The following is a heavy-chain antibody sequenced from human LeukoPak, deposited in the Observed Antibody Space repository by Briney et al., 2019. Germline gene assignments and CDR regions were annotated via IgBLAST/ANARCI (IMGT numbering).Heavy chain of an antibody. J-gene: IGHJ4*02. CDR3: ARDYSTSSWDN. D-gene: IGHD6-13*01. V-gene: IGHV1-2*02. CDR2: INTNSGGT. CDR1: GYTFTIHH. Sequence: GASVKVSRKPSGYTFTIHHIQWVRQAPGQGLEWMGWINTNSGGTIYSQKFQGRITMTRDPSITTAYMELSSLRSDDTAVYYCARDYSTSSWDNWGQGTLVTVSS.